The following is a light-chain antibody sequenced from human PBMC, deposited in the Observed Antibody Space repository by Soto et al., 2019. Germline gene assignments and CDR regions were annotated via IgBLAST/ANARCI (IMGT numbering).Light chain of an antibody. CDR1: SSDFGAYKS. J-gene: IGLJ1*01. CDR3: SSYTSSSTYV. V-gene: IGLV2-14*01. CDR2: EVS. Sequence: QSALTQPASVSGSPGQSITISCTGTSSDFGAYKSVSWYQQHPGEAPKLMIYEVSNRPSGVSNRFSGSKSGNTASLTISGLQAEDEADYYCSSYTSSSTYVFGTGTKLTVL.